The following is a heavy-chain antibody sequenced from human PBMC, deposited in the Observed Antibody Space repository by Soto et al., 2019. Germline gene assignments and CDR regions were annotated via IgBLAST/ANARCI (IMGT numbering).Heavy chain of an antibody. CDR1: GGSFSGYY. Sequence: QVQLQQWGVGLLKPSETLSLTCAVYGGSFSGYYWSWIRQPPGKGLEWIGEINHSGSTNYNPSLKSRVTISVDTSKNQFSLKLSSVTAADTAVYYCARGQQWLVRRRADWYFDLWGRGTLVTVSS. D-gene: IGHD6-19*01. V-gene: IGHV4-34*01. CDR2: INHSGST. CDR3: ARGQQWLVRRRADWYFDL. J-gene: IGHJ2*01.